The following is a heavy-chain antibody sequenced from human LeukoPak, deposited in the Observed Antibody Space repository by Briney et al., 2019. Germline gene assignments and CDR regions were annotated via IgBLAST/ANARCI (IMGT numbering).Heavy chain of an antibody. CDR2: IYPGDSDT. J-gene: IGHJ4*02. CDR3: ARHKPGHYDSSGYYTY. V-gene: IGHV5-51*01. Sequence: GESLKISCKGSGYSFTNHWIGWVRQMPGKGLEWMGIIYPGDSDTRYSPAFQGLVTISADKSINTAYLQWSSLKASDTAMYYCARHKPGHYDSSGYYTYWGQGTLVTVSS. D-gene: IGHD3-22*01. CDR1: GYSFTNHW.